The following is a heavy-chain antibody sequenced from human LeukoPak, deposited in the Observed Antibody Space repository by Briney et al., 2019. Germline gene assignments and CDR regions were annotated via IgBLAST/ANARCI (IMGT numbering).Heavy chain of an antibody. J-gene: IGHJ4*02. CDR1: GFTFSSYG. V-gene: IGHV3-30*02. CDR3: AKDRDYSSSLDFDY. CDR2: IRYDGSNK. Sequence: GGSLRLSCAASGFTFSSYGMHWVRQAPGKGLEWVAFIRYDGSNKYYADSVKGRFTISRDNSKNTLYLQMNSLRAEDTAVYYCAKDRDYSSSLDFDYWGQGTLVTVSS. D-gene: IGHD6-6*01.